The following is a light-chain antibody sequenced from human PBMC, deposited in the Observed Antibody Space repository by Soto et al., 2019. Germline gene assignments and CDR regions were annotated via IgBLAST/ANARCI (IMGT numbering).Light chain of an antibody. Sequence: QSALTQPPSVSGAPGQRVTISCSGSSSNIGADYDVHWYQHLPGTSPKLLIFGNFNRPSGVPDRFSGSKSGTSASLAITGLQAEDEGVYYCQSYDMYLSGSVIFGGGTKVTVL. CDR2: GNF. CDR3: QSYDMYLSGSVI. J-gene: IGLJ2*01. V-gene: IGLV1-40*01. CDR1: SSNIGADYD.